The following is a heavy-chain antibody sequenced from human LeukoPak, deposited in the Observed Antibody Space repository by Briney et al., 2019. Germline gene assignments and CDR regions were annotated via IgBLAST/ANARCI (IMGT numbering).Heavy chain of an antibody. CDR3: ARLTMVRGVIIQDYYYGMDV. D-gene: IGHD3-10*01. V-gene: IGHV5-10-1*01. CDR2: IDPNYSYT. CDR1: GYSFTSYW. Sequence: NTVESLKISCKGSGYSFTSYWISWVRQMPGKGLEWMGGIDPNYSYTNYSPSFQGNLTISADKSISTAYLQWSSLKASDTAMYHCARLTMVRGVIIQDYYYGMDVWGKGATVTVSS. J-gene: IGHJ6*04.